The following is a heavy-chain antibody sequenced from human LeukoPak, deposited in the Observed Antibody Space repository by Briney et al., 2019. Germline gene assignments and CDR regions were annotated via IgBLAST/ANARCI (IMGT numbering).Heavy chain of an antibody. V-gene: IGHV3-64*01. CDR1: GFTFSSYA. J-gene: IGHJ4*02. CDR3: AREVEMATFDY. D-gene: IGHD5-24*01. Sequence: GGSLRLSCAASGFTFSSYAMHWVRQAPGKGLEYVSAISSNGGSTYYANSVKGRFTISRDNSKNTLYLQMGSLRAEDMAVYYCAREVEMATFDYWGQGTLVTVSS. CDR2: ISSNGGST.